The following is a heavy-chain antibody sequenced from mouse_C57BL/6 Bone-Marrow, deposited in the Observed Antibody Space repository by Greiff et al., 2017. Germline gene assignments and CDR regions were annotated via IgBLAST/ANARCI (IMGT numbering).Heavy chain of an antibody. V-gene: IGHV5-4*01. D-gene: IGHD1-1*01. Sequence: EVMLVESGGGLVKPGGSLKLSCAASGFTFSSSAMSWVRQTPEKRLAWVATISDGGSYTYYPDNVKGRFTISRDNAKNNLYLQMSHLKSEDTAMYYCARENYYGSSRFYFDYWGQGTTLTVSS. CDR3: ARENYYGSSRFYFDY. CDR2: ISDGGSYT. J-gene: IGHJ2*01. CDR1: GFTFSSSA.